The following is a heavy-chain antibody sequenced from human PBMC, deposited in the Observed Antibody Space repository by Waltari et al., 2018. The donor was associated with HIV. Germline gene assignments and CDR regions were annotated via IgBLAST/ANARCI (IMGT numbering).Heavy chain of an antibody. CDR2: IDWDGDK. CDR1: ALSISTRRAG. J-gene: IGHJ4*02. D-gene: IGHD3-22*01. Sequence: QITLKESGPALVKPTQTLTLTCSVSALSISTRRAGVGWVRQPPGKAPEWLAHIDWDGDKHFSPSLKSRLTITKDTSSTQVVLTMTNMDPVDTATYYCAHTSVYDRNGYYLYFFDYWGRGTLVTVSS. V-gene: IGHV2-5*02. CDR3: AHTSVYDRNGYYLYFFDY.